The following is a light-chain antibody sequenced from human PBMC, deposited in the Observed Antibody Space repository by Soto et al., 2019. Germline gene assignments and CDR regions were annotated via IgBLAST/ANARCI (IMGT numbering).Light chain of an antibody. CDR1: QSLSSNS. V-gene: IGKV3-20*01. CDR3: QQYGTSPYT. J-gene: IGKJ2*01. CDR2: GAS. Sequence: EIVLTQSPGTLSLSPGERATLSCRTSQSLSSNSLAWYQQKPGQAPRLLIYGASSRATGIPDRFSGSGSGTDFTLTISRLEPKDFAVYYCQQYGTSPYTVGQGTKVDIK.